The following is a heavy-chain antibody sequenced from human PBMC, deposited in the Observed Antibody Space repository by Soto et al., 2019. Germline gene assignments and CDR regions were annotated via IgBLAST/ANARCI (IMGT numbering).Heavy chain of an antibody. Sequence: EVQLVESGGSLVQPGGSLRLSCAVSGFTFSDHYMDWVRQAPGKGLEWVGRTRNKANSYTTEYAASVKGRFTTSRDDSMNSLYLHMNSLKVEDTAVDYCTTALVTTLFDSWGQGTLVTVSS. CDR1: GFTFSDHY. CDR3: TTALVTTLFDS. V-gene: IGHV3-72*01. J-gene: IGHJ4*02. D-gene: IGHD4-17*01. CDR2: TRNKANSYTT.